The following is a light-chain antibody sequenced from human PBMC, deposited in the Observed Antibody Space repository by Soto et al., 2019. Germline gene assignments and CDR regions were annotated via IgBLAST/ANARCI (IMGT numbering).Light chain of an antibody. J-gene: IGKJ1*01. CDR2: GAS. CDR3: QQYDNWPRT. V-gene: IGKV3-15*01. Sequence: EIVITQFPATPSVSPGERATLSCRASQSISSNLVWYQQKPGQAPRLLIYGASTRATGIPARFSGSGSGTEFTLTISSLQSEDFAVYYCQQYDNWPRTFGQGTKVDIK. CDR1: QSISSN.